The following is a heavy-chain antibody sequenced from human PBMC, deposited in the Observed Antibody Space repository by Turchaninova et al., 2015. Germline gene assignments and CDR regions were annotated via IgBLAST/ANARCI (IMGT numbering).Heavy chain of an antibody. J-gene: IGHJ3*01. D-gene: IGHD1-26*01. Sequence: QVPLQESGPGLVKPAEALALPCTFSGGSTPGSYRNWYRPPAGKGLGWIGRIYSSGNTNDEPSLDSRVTISVDKSKNQFSLKLRSVTAADTAVYYCARDRGGDAFDFWGQGTMVTVSS. CDR3: ARDRGGDAFDF. CDR2: IYSSGNT. CDR1: GGSTPGSY. V-gene: IGHV4-4*07.